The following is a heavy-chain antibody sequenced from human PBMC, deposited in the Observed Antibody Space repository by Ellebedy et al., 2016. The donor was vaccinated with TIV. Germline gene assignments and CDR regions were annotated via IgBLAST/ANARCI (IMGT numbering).Heavy chain of an antibody. V-gene: IGHV1-18*01. Sequence: ASVKVSXXASGYTFSSYGITWVRQAPGQGLEWMGWISTYNGNTNYAQKLQGRVTMTTDTSASTVYMELRSLRSDDTAVYYCARDQARLYGDYPYYFDYWGQGTLVTVSS. CDR3: ARDQARLYGDYPYYFDY. CDR1: GYTFSSYG. CDR2: ISTYNGNT. D-gene: IGHD4-17*01. J-gene: IGHJ4*02.